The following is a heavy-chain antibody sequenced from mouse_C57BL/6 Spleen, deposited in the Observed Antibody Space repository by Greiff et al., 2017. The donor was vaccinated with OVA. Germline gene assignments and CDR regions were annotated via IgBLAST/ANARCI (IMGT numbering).Heavy chain of an antibody. V-gene: IGHV5-17*01. CDR1: GFTFSDYG. Sequence: EVQLVESGGGLVKPGGSLKLSCAASGFTFSDYGMNWVRQAPEKGLEWVAYISSGSSTIYYSDTVKGRFTLHRDNAKNPLFLQTTSLRSEDTAMYYCAITTVVAPYYYAMDYWGQGTSVTVSS. D-gene: IGHD1-1*01. J-gene: IGHJ4*01. CDR2: ISSGSSTI. CDR3: AITTVVAPYYYAMDY.